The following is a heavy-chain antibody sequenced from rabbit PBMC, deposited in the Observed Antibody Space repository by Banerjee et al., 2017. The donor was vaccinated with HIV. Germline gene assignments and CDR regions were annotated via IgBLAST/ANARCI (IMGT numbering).Heavy chain of an antibody. CDR2: INSSSRNV. CDR3: VRAYPDSSGYDL. V-gene: IGHV1S43*01. Sequence: GFSFNNKYVMCWVRQAPGKGLEWIACINSSSRNVVYASWVNGRFTISSDNAQNTVDLQMNSLTAADTATYFCVRAYPDSSGYDLWGQGTLVTVS. CDR1: GFSFNNKYV. D-gene: IGHD1-1*01. J-gene: IGHJ4*01.